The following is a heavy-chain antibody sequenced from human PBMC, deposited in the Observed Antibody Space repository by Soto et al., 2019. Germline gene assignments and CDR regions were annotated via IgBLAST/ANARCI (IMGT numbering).Heavy chain of an antibody. J-gene: IGHJ4*02. CDR1: GGSISSSSYY. CDR2: IYYSGST. Sequence: QLQLQESGPGLVKPSETLSLTCTVSGGSISSSSYYWSWIRQPPGKGLEWIGSIYYSGSTYYNPSLKSRVSTSVDTSKNQFSLKLSSVTAADTAVYYCARQAVQQWLVDFFDYWGQGTLVTVSS. D-gene: IGHD6-19*01. V-gene: IGHV4-39*01. CDR3: ARQAVQQWLVDFFDY.